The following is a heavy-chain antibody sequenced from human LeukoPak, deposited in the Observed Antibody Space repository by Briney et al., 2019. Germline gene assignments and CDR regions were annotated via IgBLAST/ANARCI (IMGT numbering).Heavy chain of an antibody. Sequence: PSETLSLTCTVSGGSISSYYWSWIRQPAGKGLEWIGRIYTSGSTNYNPSLKSRVTMSVDTSKNQFSLKLSSVTAADTAVYYCARFKRIRITMIVVAGETNAFDIWGQGTMVTVSS. CDR1: GGSISSYY. V-gene: IGHV4-4*07. D-gene: IGHD3-22*01. J-gene: IGHJ3*02. CDR3: ARFKRIRITMIVVAGETNAFDI. CDR2: IYTSGST.